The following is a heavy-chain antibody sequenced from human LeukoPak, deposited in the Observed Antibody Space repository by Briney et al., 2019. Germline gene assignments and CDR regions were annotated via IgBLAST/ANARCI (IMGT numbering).Heavy chain of an antibody. D-gene: IGHD2-15*01. J-gene: IGHJ4*02. CDR3: ARSRDWCSGGSCLIDY. CDR1: GGSISSGGYY. Sequence: SETLSLTCTVSGGSISSGGYYWSWIRQHPGKGLEWIGYIYHSGSTYYNPSLKSRVTISVDTSKNQFSLKLSSVTAADTAVYYCARSRDWCSGGSCLIDYWGQGTLVTVSS. V-gene: IGHV4-31*03. CDR2: IYHSGST.